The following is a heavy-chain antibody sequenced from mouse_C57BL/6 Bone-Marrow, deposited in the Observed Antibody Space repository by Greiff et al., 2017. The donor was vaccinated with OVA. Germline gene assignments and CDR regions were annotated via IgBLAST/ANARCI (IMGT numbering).Heavy chain of an antibody. D-gene: IGHD2-2*01. Sequence: QVHVKQSGAELVRPGASVKLSCKASGYTFTDYYISWVKQRPGQGLEWIARIYPGSGSIYYNEKFKGKATLTAEKSSSTAYMQLSSLTSDDTAVYFCARSERLRDYFDYWGQGTTLTVSS. J-gene: IGHJ2*01. CDR2: IYPGSGSI. CDR1: GYTFTDYY. V-gene: IGHV1-76*01. CDR3: ARSERLRDYFDY.